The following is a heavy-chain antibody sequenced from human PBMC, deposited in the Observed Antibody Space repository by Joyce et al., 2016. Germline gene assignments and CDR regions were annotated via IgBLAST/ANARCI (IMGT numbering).Heavy chain of an antibody. CDR3: ARGSSRDGYKSPGFDY. Sequence: QVQLVESGGGVVQPGRSLRLSCAASGFTFSNYNIHWVRQAPGKGLEWVTIISYDGSNEYDADSVKGRFTISRDNSKNTLYLQMNSLRAEDTAVYYCARGSSRDGYKSPGFDYWGQGTLVTVSS. D-gene: IGHD5-24*01. J-gene: IGHJ4*02. CDR1: GFTFSNYN. CDR2: ISYDGSNE. V-gene: IGHV3-30*04.